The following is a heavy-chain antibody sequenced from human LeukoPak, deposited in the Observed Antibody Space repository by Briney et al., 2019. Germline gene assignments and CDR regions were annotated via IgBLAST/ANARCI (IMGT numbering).Heavy chain of an antibody. J-gene: IGHJ4*02. CDR2: IPYDGSDK. Sequence: GGSLRLSCAASIFSFSTFGFHWVRQAPGKGLEWVAFIPYDGSDKCYADSVKGRFTVSRDNSKNTLYLHMNSLRVEDTAVYYCAKGLGDYDDFRLGFWGQGTLVTVSS. V-gene: IGHV3-30*02. CDR1: IFSFSTFG. D-gene: IGHD4-17*01. CDR3: AKGLGDYDDFRLGF.